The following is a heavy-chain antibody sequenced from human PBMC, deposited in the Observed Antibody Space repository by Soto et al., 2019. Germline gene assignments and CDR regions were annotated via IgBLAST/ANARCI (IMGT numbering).Heavy chain of an antibody. J-gene: IGHJ5*02. Sequence: SETLSLTCTVSGGSISSYYWSWIRQPPGKGLEWIGYIYYSGTTSYNPSLKSRVTISIDTSKNQLSLKLTSVTAADTAVYYCARENSRWFDPWGQGTLVTVSS. CDR3: ARENSRWFDP. CDR2: IYYSGTT. V-gene: IGHV4-59*01. CDR1: GGSISSYY.